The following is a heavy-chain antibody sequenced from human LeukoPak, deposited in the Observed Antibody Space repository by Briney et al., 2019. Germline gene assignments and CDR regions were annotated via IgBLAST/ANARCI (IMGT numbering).Heavy chain of an antibody. V-gene: IGHV1-2*04. CDR1: GYTFTGYY. CDR2: INPNSGGT. J-gene: IGHJ1*01. CDR3: ARGLSIGYCRSTSCHAEYFQH. Sequence: ASVKVSCKASGYTFTGYYMHWVRQAPGQGLEWMGWINPNSGGTNYAQKFQGWVTMTRDTSISTAYMELSRLRSDDTAVYYCARGLSIGYCRSTSCHAEYFQHWGQGTLVTVSS. D-gene: IGHD2-2*01.